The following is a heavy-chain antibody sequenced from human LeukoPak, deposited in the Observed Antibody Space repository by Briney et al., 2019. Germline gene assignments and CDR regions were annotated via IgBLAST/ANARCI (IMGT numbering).Heavy chain of an antibody. CDR2: IHPEGNEK. V-gene: IGHV3-7*01. CDR1: GFTFSDFW. J-gene: IGHJ5*02. Sequence: GGSLRLSCAVSGFTFSDFWMSWVRQAPGRGLEWVANIHPEGNEKYHVESVKGRFTISRDNAKNSLFLQMNGLRVEDTAVYYCARRDACSGYHWGRGTLVTVSS. D-gene: IGHD3-10*02. CDR3: ARRDACSGYH.